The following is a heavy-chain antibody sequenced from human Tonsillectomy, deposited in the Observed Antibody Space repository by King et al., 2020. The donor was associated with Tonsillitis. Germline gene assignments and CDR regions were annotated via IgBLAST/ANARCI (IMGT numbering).Heavy chain of an antibody. V-gene: IGHV4-34*01. Sequence: VQLQQWGAGLLKPSETLSLTCAVYGGSFSGYYWSWIRQPPGKGLEWIGEINHSGSTNYNPSLKSRVTIPVDTSKNQFSLKLSAVTAAATAVYYCARMSHWSGYLLYYMDVWGKGTTVTVSS. J-gene: IGHJ6*03. CDR1: GGSFSGYY. CDR2: INHSGST. D-gene: IGHD3-3*01. CDR3: ARMSHWSGYLLYYMDV.